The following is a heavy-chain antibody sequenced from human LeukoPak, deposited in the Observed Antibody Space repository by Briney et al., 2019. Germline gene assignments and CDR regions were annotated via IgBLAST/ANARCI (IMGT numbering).Heavy chain of an antibody. CDR3: ARLTIRDDAFDI. V-gene: IGHV4-59*12. J-gene: IGHJ3*02. Sequence: SETLFFTCTVSGGSISNYYWSWIRQPPGKGLEWIGYIYYSGSTNYNPSLKSRVSISIDTSKNQFSLKLTSVTAADTAVYYCARLTIRDDAFDIWGQGTKVTVSS. D-gene: IGHD3-10*01. CDR1: GGSISNYY. CDR2: IYYSGST.